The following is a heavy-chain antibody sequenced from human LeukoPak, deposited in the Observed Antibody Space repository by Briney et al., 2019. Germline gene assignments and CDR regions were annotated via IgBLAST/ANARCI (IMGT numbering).Heavy chain of an antibody. V-gene: IGHV4-59*01. J-gene: IGHJ6*02. CDR3: ARDHRITIFGVGLPQRSLSYYYGMDV. CDR2: IYYSGST. D-gene: IGHD3-3*01. Sequence: SETLSLTCTVSGGSISSYYWSWIRQPPGKGLEWIGYIYYSGSTNYNPSLKSRVTISVDTSKNQFSLKLSSVTAADTAVYYCARDHRITIFGVGLPQRSLSYYYGMDVWGQGTTVTVSS. CDR1: GGSISSYY.